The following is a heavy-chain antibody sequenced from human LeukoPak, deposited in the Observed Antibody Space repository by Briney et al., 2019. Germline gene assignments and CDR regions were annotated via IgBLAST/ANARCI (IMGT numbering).Heavy chain of an antibody. D-gene: IGHD7-27*01. V-gene: IGHV3-30*03. CDR2: ISYDGTNK. J-gene: IGHJ4*02. Sequence: PGGSLRLSCAASGFTFSDYCLHWVRQAPGKGLEWVGAISYDGTNKNYADSVKGRFTISRDNSKNMLYVQMNSLRTEDTAVYYCATLTGDMDSWGQGTLVTVSS. CDR3: ATLTGDMDS. CDR1: GFTFSDYC.